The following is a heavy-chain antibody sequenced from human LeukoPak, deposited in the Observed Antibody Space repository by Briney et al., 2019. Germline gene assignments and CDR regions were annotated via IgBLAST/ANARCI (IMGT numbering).Heavy chain of an antibody. J-gene: IGHJ4*02. D-gene: IGHD6-19*01. CDR2: ISYEGSNK. Sequence: GGSLRLSCAASGFTFSSYGMHWVREAPGKGLEGGAVISYEGSNKYYADSVRGRFTISRDNSKNTLYVQMNSLRAEDTAVYYCASNRLRWLVRTVIDYWGQGTLVTVSS. CDR1: GFTFSSYG. CDR3: ASNRLRWLVRTVIDY. V-gene: IGHV3-30*03.